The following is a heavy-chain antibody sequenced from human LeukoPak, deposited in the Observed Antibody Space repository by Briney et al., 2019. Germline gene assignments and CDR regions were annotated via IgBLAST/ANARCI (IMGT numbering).Heavy chain of an antibody. Sequence: GRSLRLSCAASGFTFSSYAMHWVRQAPGKGLEWVAVISYDGSNKYYADSVKGRFTISRDNSKNTLYLQMNSLRAEDAAVYYCAKDPNGDYVGTFDMWGLGTMVTVSS. CDR3: AKDPNGDYVGTFDM. D-gene: IGHD4-23*01. CDR1: GFTFSSYA. CDR2: ISYDGSNK. V-gene: IGHV3-30-3*01. J-gene: IGHJ3*02.